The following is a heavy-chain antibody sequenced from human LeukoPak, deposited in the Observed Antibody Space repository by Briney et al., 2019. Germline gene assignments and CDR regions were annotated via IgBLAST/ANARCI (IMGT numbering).Heavy chain of an antibody. D-gene: IGHD6-13*01. J-gene: IGHJ6*02. CDR1: GDSVSSNSAA. Sequence: SQTLSLTCAISGDSVSSNSAAWNWIRQSPSRGLEWLGRTYYRSSWYTDYAVSVKSRITINPDTSKNQFSLQLNSVTPEDTAVYYCGRGRFSSSYYFYYDMDVWGQGTTVTVSS. V-gene: IGHV6-1*01. CDR3: GRGRFSSSYYFYYDMDV. CDR2: TYYRSSWYT.